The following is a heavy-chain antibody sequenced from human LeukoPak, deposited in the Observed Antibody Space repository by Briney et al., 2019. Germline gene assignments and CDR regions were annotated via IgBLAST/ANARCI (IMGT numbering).Heavy chain of an antibody. D-gene: IGHD3-10*01. CDR2: ISGSDGAT. Sequence: SGGSLRLSCVGSGFTFSAYGMSWVRQAPGKGLESVSSISGSDGATSYADSVKGRFTISRDNSKNTLYLQMNSLRAEDTAVYYCATGGVIITNFDCWGQGTLVTVSS. J-gene: IGHJ4*02. CDR3: ATGGVIITNFDC. V-gene: IGHV3-23*01. CDR1: GFTFSAYG.